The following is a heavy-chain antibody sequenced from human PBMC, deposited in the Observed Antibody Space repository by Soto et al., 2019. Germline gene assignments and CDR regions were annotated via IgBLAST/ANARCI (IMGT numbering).Heavy chain of an antibody. CDR2: INSGSNTK. CDR1: GFTFRSSW. V-gene: IGHV3-74*01. CDR3: ALGAGFLEWLDPNYYYYMDG. Sequence: PGGSLRLACVASGFTFRSSWMHWVRQAPGKGLVWVSRINSGSNTKNYADSAKGRFTIARDNAKSSLYLQMNSLRAEDTALYYCALGAGFLEWLDPNYYYYMDGWGKGTTVTVSS. J-gene: IGHJ6*03. D-gene: IGHD3-3*01.